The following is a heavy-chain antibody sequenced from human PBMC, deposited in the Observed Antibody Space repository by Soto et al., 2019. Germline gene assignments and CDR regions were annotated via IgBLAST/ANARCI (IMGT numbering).Heavy chain of an antibody. CDR3: AREQYNWKL. CDR2: VYHTGNT. D-gene: IGHD1-20*01. J-gene: IGHJ4*02. Sequence: PSETLSLTCSVSGVSITNYYWTWIRHSPGKGLEWIGYVYHTGNTYYNPSLRSRVTISLDTSKNQVSLRLRSVTAADTAVYYCAREQYNWKLWGQGTQVTVS. CDR1: GVSITNYY. V-gene: IGHV4-59*01.